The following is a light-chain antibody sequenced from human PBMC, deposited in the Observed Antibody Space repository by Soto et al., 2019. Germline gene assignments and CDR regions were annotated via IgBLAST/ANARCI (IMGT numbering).Light chain of an antibody. Sequence: DIHITQSPSTLSASVGDRVTITCRASQSVSNWLAWYQQKPGKAPELLIYDASSLESGVPSRFSGSGSGTEFTLTISGLQPDDFATYFCQQYNTYWTFGQGTRWIS. V-gene: IGKV1-5*01. CDR2: DAS. CDR1: QSVSNW. CDR3: QQYNTYWT. J-gene: IGKJ1*01.